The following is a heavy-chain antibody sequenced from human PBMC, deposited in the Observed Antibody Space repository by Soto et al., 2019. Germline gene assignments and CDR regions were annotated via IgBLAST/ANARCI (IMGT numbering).Heavy chain of an antibody. CDR1: GGSFSGYY. Sequence: SETLSLTCAVYGGSFSGYYWTWIRQPPGTGLEWIGEINHSGSTNYNPSLKSRVTISVDTSKNQFSLKLTSVTAADTAVYYCARRHGRNFDYCGQGILGTVSS. CDR3: ARRHGRNFDY. V-gene: IGHV4-34*01. CDR2: INHSGST. J-gene: IGHJ4*02.